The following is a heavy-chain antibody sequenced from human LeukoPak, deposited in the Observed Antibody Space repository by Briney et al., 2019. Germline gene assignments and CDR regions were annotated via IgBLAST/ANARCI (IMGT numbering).Heavy chain of an antibody. CDR1: GGSFSGYY. CDR2: INHSGST. J-gene: IGHJ6*02. Sequence: SETLSLTCAVYGGSFSGYYWSWIRQPPGKGLEWIGEINHSGSTNYNPSLKSRVIISVDTSKNQFSLKLSSVTAADTAVYYCARGGSYNWNDGVYYYYGMDVWGQGTTVTVSS. V-gene: IGHV4-34*01. CDR3: ARGGSYNWNDGVYYYYGMDV. D-gene: IGHD1-1*01.